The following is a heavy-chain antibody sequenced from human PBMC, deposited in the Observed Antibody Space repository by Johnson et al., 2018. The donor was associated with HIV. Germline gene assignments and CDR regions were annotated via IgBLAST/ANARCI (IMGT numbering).Heavy chain of an antibody. CDR1: GFTFSSYW. V-gene: IGHV3-74*01. CDR3: ARGDPPNVLNI. CDR2: IKSDGSYT. Sequence: EVQLVESGGDLVQPGGSLRLSCAASGFTFSSYWMHWVRQDPGKGLVWVSRIKSDGSYTSYADSVKGRFTISRDNAKNTLYLQMDSLRAEDTAVYYCARGDPPNVLNIWGRGTVVTVSS. J-gene: IGHJ3*02.